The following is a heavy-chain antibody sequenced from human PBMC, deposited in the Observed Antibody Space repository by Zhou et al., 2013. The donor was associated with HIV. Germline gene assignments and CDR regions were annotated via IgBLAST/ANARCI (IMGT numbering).Heavy chain of an antibody. CDR1: GDTFSTYG. J-gene: IGHJ4*02. CDR2: SIPLFGTT. CDR3: ARGPIGYCSSTSCPDYFDY. Sequence: QVQLVQSGAEVKKPGSSVNVSCKASGDTFSTYGISWVRQAPGQGLEWMGGSIPLFGTTKYAQKFQGRVTITTDESTSTVYMELTSLTSDDTAVYYCARGPIGYCSSTSCPDYFDYWGQGTLVTVSS. D-gene: IGHD2-2*01. V-gene: IGHV1-69*05.